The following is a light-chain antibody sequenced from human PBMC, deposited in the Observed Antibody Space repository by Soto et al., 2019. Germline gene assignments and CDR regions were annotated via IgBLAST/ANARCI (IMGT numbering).Light chain of an antibody. V-gene: IGKV1-5*03. CDR2: KAS. J-gene: IGKJ2*01. CDR3: QQYKVYPYI. Sequence: DIQMTQSPSTLSASVGDRVTITCRASQSISSWLAWYQQKPGQAPKLLIYKASDLQSGISSRFSGSGSGTELTLTISSLQPDDYATYYCQQYKVYPYIFGQGTKLE. CDR1: QSISSW.